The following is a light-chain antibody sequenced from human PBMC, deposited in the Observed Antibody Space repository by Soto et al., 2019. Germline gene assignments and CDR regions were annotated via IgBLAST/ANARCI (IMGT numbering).Light chain of an antibody. CDR2: KAS. V-gene: IGKV1-5*03. Sequence: DIQMTQSHSTLSASVGDRVTMTCRASQSINSWLAWYQQKPGKAPKLLIYKASSLESGVPSRFSGSGSGTEFTLTISSLQPDDFATYYCQHYNSYSEAFGQGTKVDI. CDR3: QHYNSYSEA. J-gene: IGKJ1*01. CDR1: QSINSW.